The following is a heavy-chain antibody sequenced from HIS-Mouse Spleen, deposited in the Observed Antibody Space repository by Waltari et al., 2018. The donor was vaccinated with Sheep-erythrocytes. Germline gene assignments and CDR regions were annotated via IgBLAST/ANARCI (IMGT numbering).Heavy chain of an antibody. J-gene: IGHJ3*02. CDR1: GCTLSNAC. Sequence: EVQLVESGGGLVKPGGSLSLSCAASGCTLSNACMSRAWQPPGKGLERVGLIKSKTDGGTTDDAAPVKGRFTISRDDSKNTLYLQMNSLKTEDTAVYYCTTVFRVADAFDIWGQGTMVTVSS. CDR2: IKSKTDGGTT. V-gene: IGHV3-15*01. D-gene: IGHD3-3*01. CDR3: TTVFRVADAFDI.